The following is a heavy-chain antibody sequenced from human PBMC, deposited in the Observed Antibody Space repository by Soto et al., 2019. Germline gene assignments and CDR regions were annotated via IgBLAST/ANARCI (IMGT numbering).Heavy chain of an antibody. CDR2: IIPILGIA. CDR3: ARVGGSGSPFDP. D-gene: IGHD3-10*01. J-gene: IGHJ5*02. V-gene: IGHV1-69*02. CDR1: GGTFSSYT. Sequence: QVQLVQSGAEVKKPGSSVKVSCKASGGTFSSYTISWVRQAPGQGLEWMGRIIPILGIANYAQKFQGRGTITADKSRSTAYMELSSLRSEDTAVYYCARVGGSGSPFDPWGQGTLVTVSS.